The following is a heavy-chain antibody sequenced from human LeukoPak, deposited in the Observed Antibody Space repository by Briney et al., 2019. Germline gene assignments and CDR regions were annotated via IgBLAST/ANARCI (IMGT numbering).Heavy chain of an antibody. CDR3: ARAFYSSSWYHKEDFFDY. V-gene: IGHV4-38-2*02. J-gene: IGHJ4*02. CDR1: GYSISGGYY. CDR2: IYHSGST. D-gene: IGHD6-13*01. Sequence: PSETLSLTCTVSGYSISGGYYWGWIRQPPGKGLEWIGSIYHSGSTYYNPSLMSRVTLSVDTSKNQFSLNLTSVTAADTAVFYCARAFYSSSWYHKEDFFDYWGQGTLVTVSS.